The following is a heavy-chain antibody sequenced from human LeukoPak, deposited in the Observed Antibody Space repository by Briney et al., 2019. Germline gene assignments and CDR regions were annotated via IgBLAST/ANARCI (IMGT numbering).Heavy chain of an antibody. Sequence: GRSLRLSCAASGFTFSNYGMHWVRQAPGKGLEWVAVISYDGNNKYYADSVEGRFTISRDNSKNTLYLQMNSLRAEDTAVYYCAKFAPQYYFDYWGQGTLVTVSS. CDR1: GFTFSNYG. J-gene: IGHJ4*02. V-gene: IGHV3-30*18. CDR2: ISYDGNNK. CDR3: AKFAPQYYFDY. D-gene: IGHD2-21*01.